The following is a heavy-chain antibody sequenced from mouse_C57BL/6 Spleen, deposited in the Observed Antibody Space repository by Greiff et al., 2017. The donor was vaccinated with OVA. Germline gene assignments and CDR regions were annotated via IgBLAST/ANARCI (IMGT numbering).Heavy chain of an antibody. Sequence: VQLQESGAELVKPGASVKISCKASGYAFSSYWMNWVKQRPGKGLEWIGQIYPGDGDTNYNGKFKGKATLTADKSSSTAYMQLSSLTSEDSAVYFCARETTVVARLDYWGQGTTLTVSS. CDR1: GYAFSSYW. V-gene: IGHV1-80*01. CDR3: ARETTVVARLDY. J-gene: IGHJ2*01. D-gene: IGHD1-1*01. CDR2: IYPGDGDT.